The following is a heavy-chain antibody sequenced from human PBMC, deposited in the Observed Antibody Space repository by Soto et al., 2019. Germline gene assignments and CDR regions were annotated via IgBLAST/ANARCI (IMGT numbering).Heavy chain of an antibody. CDR1: GFTFSSYG. Sequence: QVQLVESGGGVVQPGRSLRLSCAASGFTFSSYGMHWVRQAPGKGLEWVAVIWYDGSNKYYADSMKGRFTISRDNSKNTLYLQMNSLRAEDTAVYYCARDKSVVVVAATPDMDVWGKGTTVTVSS. D-gene: IGHD2-15*01. CDR3: ARDKSVVVVAATPDMDV. V-gene: IGHV3-33*01. J-gene: IGHJ6*03. CDR2: IWYDGSNK.